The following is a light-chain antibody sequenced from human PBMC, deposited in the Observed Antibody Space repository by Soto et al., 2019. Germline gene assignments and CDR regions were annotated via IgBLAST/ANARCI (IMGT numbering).Light chain of an antibody. J-gene: IGKJ5*01. V-gene: IGKV1-5*01. Sequence: DIQMTQSPSTLTSAFVDRFAITCRASQNISIWLAWYQQRPGRAPRLLIYDSSSLESGVPSTFSGSGSGTEFSLTISNLRPDDFATYYCQHYNSFSITFGQGTRLEIK. CDR2: DSS. CDR1: QNISIW. CDR3: QHYNSFSIT.